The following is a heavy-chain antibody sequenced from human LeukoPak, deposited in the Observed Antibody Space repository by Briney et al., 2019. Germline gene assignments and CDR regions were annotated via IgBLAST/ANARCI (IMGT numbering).Heavy chain of an antibody. CDR2: IVVGSGNT. CDR1: GFTFTSSA. V-gene: IGHV1-58*02. Sequence: LVKVSCKASGFTFTSSAMQWVRQARGQRLEWIGWIVVGSGNTNYAQKFQERVTITRDMSTSTAYMELSSLRSEDTAVYYCAAGYYDSSGYTDYWGQGTLVTVSS. J-gene: IGHJ4*02. CDR3: AAGYYDSSGYTDY. D-gene: IGHD3-22*01.